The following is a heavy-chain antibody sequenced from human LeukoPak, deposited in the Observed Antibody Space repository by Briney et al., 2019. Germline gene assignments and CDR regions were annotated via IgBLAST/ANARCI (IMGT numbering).Heavy chain of an antibody. Sequence: ASAKVSCKASGYTFTDYYVHWVRQAPGQGLEWMGWINPNNDGTNYAQNFQGRVTVTRDTSISTAYMELNSLTSDDTAVYYCARAGGGLDYWGQGTLVTVSS. V-gene: IGHV1-2*02. CDR1: GYTFTDYY. J-gene: IGHJ4*02. CDR3: ARAGGGLDY. CDR2: INPNNDGT. D-gene: IGHD3-16*01.